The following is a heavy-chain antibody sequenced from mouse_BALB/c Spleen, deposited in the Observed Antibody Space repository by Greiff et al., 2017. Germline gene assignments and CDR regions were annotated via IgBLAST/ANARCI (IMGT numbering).Heavy chain of an antibody. D-gene: IGHD1-1*01. V-gene: IGHV3-6*02. J-gene: IGHJ4*01. CDR2: ISYDGSN. CDR3: ARDESYYGSSLYAMDY. CDR1: GYSITSGYY. Sequence: ESGPGLVKPSQSLSLTCSVTGYSITSGYYWNWIRQFPGNKLEWMGYISYDGSNNYNPSLKNRISITRDTSKNQFFLKLNSVTTEDTATYYCARDESYYGSSLYAMDYWGQGTSVTVSS.